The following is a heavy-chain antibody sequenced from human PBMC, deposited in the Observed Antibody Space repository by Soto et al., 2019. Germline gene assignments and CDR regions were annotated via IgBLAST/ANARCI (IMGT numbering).Heavy chain of an antibody. CDR1: GYSFTSYW. CDR2: IYPGDSDT. D-gene: IGHD3-10*01. CDR3: AKYYYGSGTNDAFDI. J-gene: IGHJ3*02. V-gene: IGHV5-51*01. Sequence: PGLSLKIPCRGSGYSFTSYWIRRVRQMPGKGLEWMGIIYPGDSDTRYSPSFQGQVTISADKSISTAYLQWSSLKASDTAMYYCAKYYYGSGTNDAFDIWGQGTMVTVSS.